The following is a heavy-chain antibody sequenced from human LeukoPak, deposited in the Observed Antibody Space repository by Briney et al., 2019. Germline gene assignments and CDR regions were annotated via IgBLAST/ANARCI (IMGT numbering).Heavy chain of an antibody. Sequence: GSLILSCAASGFTFSNYAMSWVRQAPGKGLEWVSVISGSGAYTYYTDSVKGRFTISRDNSKNTVYLQMNSLRAEDTAVYFCTKDTIFDLWGQGTMVTVSS. J-gene: IGHJ3*01. CDR3: TKDTIFDL. CDR2: ISGSGAYT. CDR1: GFTFSNYA. D-gene: IGHD3-3*01. V-gene: IGHV3-23*01.